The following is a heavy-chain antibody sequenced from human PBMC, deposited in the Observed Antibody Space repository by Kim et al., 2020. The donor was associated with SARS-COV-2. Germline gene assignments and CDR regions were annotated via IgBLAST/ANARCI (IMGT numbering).Heavy chain of an antibody. CDR1: GGSISSSSYY. CDR3: ARSSGLEPTPDDY. J-gene: IGHJ4*02. D-gene: IGHD1-1*01. Sequence: SETLSLTCTVSGGSISSSSYYWGWIRQPPGKGLEWIGSIYYSGSTYYNPSLKSRVTISVDTSKNQFSLKLSSVTAADTAVYYCARSSGLEPTPDDYWGQGTLVTVSS. CDR2: IYYSGST. V-gene: IGHV4-39*01.